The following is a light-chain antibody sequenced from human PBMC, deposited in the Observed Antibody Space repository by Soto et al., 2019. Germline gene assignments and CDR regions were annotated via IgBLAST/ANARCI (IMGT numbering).Light chain of an antibody. CDR1: QSVSSSY. Sequence: EIVLTQSPGTLSLSPGERATLSCRASQSVSSSYLAWYQQKPGQAPRLLIYGASTRATGIPARFSGSGSGTEFTLTISRLEPEDFAVFYCQQYGGSPWTFGQGTKVDIK. CDR2: GAS. V-gene: IGKV3-20*01. J-gene: IGKJ1*01. CDR3: QQYGGSPWT.